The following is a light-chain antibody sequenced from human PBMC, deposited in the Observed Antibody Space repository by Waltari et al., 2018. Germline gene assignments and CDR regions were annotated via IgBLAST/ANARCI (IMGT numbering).Light chain of an antibody. CDR2: GVS. V-gene: IGLV2-14*03. J-gene: IGLJ3*02. CDR1: SSDIGGFNY. CDR3: SSFTRAKTWV. Sequence: QSALTQPASVSGSPRQSITISCTGTSSDIGGFNYVSWYQQHSGKAPRLIIFGVSDRPSGVSNRCSGSKSGNTASLTISGLQAEDEADYYCSSFTRAKTWVFGGGTKVTVL.